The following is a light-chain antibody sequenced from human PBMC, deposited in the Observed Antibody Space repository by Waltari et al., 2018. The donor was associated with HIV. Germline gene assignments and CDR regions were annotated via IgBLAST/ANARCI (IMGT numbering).Light chain of an antibody. V-gene: IGLV2-23*02. J-gene: IGLJ2*01. CDR1: SSDVGGYNY. CDR2: DVS. CDR3: CSYAGSSTHVV. Sequence: QSALTQPASVSGSPGQSITISCTGTSSDVGGYNYVSWYQQHPGKAPKLMIYDVSKRPSGVSNRFSGSKPGNTASLTISGLQAEDEADYYCCSYAGSSTHVVFGGGTKLTVL.